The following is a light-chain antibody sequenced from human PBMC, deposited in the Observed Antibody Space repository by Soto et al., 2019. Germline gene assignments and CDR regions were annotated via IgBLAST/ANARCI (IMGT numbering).Light chain of an antibody. J-gene: IGKJ1*01. CDR3: QQSYTSPPWT. Sequence: DIQMTQSPSSLSASVGDRVTITCRASQSISTYLNWYQHKPGKAPTLLIYAASTLQSGVPSRFSGSGSGTDFTLTISGLQPEDIATYFCQQSYTSPPWTFGQGTKVDIK. V-gene: IGKV1-39*01. CDR2: AAS. CDR1: QSISTY.